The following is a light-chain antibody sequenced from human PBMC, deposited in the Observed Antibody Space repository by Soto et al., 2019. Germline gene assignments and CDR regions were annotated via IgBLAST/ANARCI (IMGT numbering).Light chain of an antibody. CDR3: QQYDSSPRT. V-gene: IGKV3-20*01. CDR1: QSVSSSY. Sequence: EIVLTQSPGTLSFSPGERATLSCRASQSVSSSYLAWYQQKPGQAPRLLMYGASSRATGIPDRFSGSGSGTDCTLTISRLEPEDFAVYYCQQYDSSPRTFGQGTKVEIK. J-gene: IGKJ1*01. CDR2: GAS.